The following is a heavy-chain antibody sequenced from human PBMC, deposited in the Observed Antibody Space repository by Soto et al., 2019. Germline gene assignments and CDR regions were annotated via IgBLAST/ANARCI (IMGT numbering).Heavy chain of an antibody. CDR2: ISTYNGYT. Sequence: ASVKVSCKASGYTFTAYGISWVRQAPGQGLEWMGWISTYNGYTKYAQKIQGRVTMTIDTSTSTAYMELRSLRSDDTAVYYCARDQVAVATTDNWFDLWGERTLVTVSS. CDR1: GYTFTAYG. J-gene: IGHJ5*02. V-gene: IGHV1-18*04. D-gene: IGHD2-15*01. CDR3: ARDQVAVATTDNWFDL.